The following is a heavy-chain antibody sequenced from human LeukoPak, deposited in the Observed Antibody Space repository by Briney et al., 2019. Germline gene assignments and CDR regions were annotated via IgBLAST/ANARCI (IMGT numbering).Heavy chain of an antibody. CDR1: GFTFSTYD. D-gene: IGHD4-23*01. CDR3: AKLGVTVTREFDD. Sequence: GGSLRLSCAASGFTFSTYDMHWVRQAPGKGLEWVAFMRYDGTNKYYADSVKGRFTILRDNSKNTLYLQMNRLRTEDTALYYCAKLGVTVTREFDDWGQGTLVIVSS. J-gene: IGHJ4*02. V-gene: IGHV3-30*02. CDR2: MRYDGTNK.